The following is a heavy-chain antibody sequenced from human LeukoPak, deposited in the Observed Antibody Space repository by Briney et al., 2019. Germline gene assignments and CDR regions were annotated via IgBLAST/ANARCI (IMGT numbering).Heavy chain of an antibody. D-gene: IGHD3-9*01. CDR3: ARARYVNSFYAFDI. V-gene: IGHV4-59*01. Sequence: SETLSLTCTVSGGSISSYYWSRIRLPPGKGLEWIGYLSKSGNTNYSPSLKSRVTIFGDTSKNQFFLKLSSVTAADTAVYYCARARYVNSFYAFDIWGQGTLVTVSS. CDR1: GGSISSYY. J-gene: IGHJ3*02. CDR2: LSKSGNT.